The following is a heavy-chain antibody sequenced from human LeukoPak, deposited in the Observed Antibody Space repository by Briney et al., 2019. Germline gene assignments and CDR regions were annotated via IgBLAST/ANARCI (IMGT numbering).Heavy chain of an antibody. V-gene: IGHV4-34*01. Sequence: SQTLSLTCAVYGRSFSGYYWSWIRQPPGKGLEWIGEINHSGSTNYNPSLKSRVTISVDTSKNQFSLKLSSVTAADTAVYYCARAGYGDFNWFDPWGQGTLVTVSS. CDR3: ARAGYGDFNWFDP. CDR1: GRSFSGYY. CDR2: INHSGST. J-gene: IGHJ5*02. D-gene: IGHD4-17*01.